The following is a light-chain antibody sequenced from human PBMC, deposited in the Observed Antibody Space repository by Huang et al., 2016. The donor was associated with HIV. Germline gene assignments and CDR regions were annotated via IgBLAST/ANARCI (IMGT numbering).Light chain of an antibody. CDR3: MQGTHWPLT. Sequence: DVVMTQSPLSLPVTLGQPASISCRSSQSLVYSDANTYLNWFQQRPGQSPRSLIYKVSNRDSGVPDRFSGSGSVTDFTLKISRVEAEDVGVYYCMQGTHWPLTFGGGTKVEIK. CDR2: KVS. J-gene: IGKJ4*01. CDR1: QSLVYSDANTY. V-gene: IGKV2-30*01.